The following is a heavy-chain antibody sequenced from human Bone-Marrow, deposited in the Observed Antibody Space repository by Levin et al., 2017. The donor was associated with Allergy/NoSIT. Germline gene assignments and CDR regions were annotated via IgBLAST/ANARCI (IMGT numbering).Heavy chain of an antibody. CDR3: ARPPVDYYDILTGYYIGRGYFDL. D-gene: IGHD3-9*01. CDR1: GGSIYSSRYY. J-gene: IGHJ2*01. Sequence: SQTLSLPCTVSGGSIYSSRYYWGWIRQPPGKGLEWIGNIFESGSTYYNPSLKSRVTISVDSSKNQMSLQLNSVTAADTAMYYCARPPVDYYDILTGYYIGRGYFDLWGRGTLVIVSS. CDR2: IFESGST. V-gene: IGHV4-39*01.